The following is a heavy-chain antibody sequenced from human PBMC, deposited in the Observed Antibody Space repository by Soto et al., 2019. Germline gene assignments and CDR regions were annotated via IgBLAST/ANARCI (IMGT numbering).Heavy chain of an antibody. CDR1: GDTFSTSS. D-gene: IGHD3-10*01. CDR3: ATIGERSWFDP. J-gene: IGHJ5*02. CDR2: IVPMFDAA. Sequence: QAQLVQSGAEVKKPGSSVKVSCKASGDTFSTSSINWVRQAPGQGLEGMGGIVPMFDAADYAQKFQGRVTITADELTSTAYLELSSLRSDDTAIYYCATIGERSWFDPWGQGTLVIVSS. V-gene: IGHV1-69*01.